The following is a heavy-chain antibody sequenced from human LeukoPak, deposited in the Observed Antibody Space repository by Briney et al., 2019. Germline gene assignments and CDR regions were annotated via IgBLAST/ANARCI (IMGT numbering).Heavy chain of an antibody. CDR2: IYYSGST. V-gene: IGHV4-39*07. Sequence: SETLSLTCTVSGGSISSSSYYWGWIRQPPGKGLEWIGRIYYSGSTYYNPSLKSRVTISVDTSKNQFSLKLSSVTAADTAVYYCARGRYCRGGSCYAYSYYYMDVWGKGTTVTVSS. CDR1: GGSISSSSYY. CDR3: ARGRYCRGGSCYAYSYYYMDV. J-gene: IGHJ6*03. D-gene: IGHD2-15*01.